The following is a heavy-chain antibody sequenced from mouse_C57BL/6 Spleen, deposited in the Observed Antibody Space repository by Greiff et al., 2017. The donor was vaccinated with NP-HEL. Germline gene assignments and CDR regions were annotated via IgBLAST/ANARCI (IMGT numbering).Heavy chain of an antibody. J-gene: IGHJ1*03. V-gene: IGHV1-9*01. CDR2: ILPGSGST. D-gene: IGHD1-1*01. Sequence: VQLVESGAELMKPGASVKFSCKATGYTFTGYWIEWVKQRPGHGLEWIGEILPGSGSTNYNEKFKGKATFTADTSSNTAYMQRSSLTTEDSAFCYCAREGYGSSYRYWDFEVWGTGTTVTVAS. CDR3: AREGYGSSYRYWDFEV. CDR1: GYTFTGYW.